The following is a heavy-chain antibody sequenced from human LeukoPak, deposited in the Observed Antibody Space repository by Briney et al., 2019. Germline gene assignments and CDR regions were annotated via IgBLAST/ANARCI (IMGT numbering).Heavy chain of an antibody. D-gene: IGHD6-19*01. CDR2: INTNTENP. J-gene: IGHJ1*01. V-gene: IGHV7-4-1*02. CDR3: ARDHTSQRQWLEGLPGRH. Sequence: ASVKVSCKASGYTFTSYALNWVRQAPGQGPEWMGWINTNTENPTYAQGFTGRFVFSLDTSVSTAYLQISSLKTEDTAVYYCARDHTSQRQWLEGLPGRHWGQGTLVTVSS. CDR1: GYTFTSYA.